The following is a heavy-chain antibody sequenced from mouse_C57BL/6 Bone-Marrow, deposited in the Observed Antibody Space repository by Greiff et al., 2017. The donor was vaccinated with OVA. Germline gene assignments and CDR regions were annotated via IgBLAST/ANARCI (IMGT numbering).Heavy chain of an antibody. Sequence: EVHLVESGEGLVKPGGSLKLSCAASGFTFSSYAMSWVRQTPEKRLEWVAYISSGGDYIYYADTVKGRFTISRDNARNTLYLQMSSLKSEDTAMYYCTRGRYGSSFLDYWGQGTTLTVSS. D-gene: IGHD1-1*01. V-gene: IGHV5-9-1*02. CDR3: TRGRYGSSFLDY. CDR1: GFTFSSYA. J-gene: IGHJ2*01. CDR2: ISSGGDYI.